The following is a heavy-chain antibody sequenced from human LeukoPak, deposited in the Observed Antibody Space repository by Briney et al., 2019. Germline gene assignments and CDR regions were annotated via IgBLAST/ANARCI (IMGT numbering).Heavy chain of an antibody. Sequence: PSETLSLTCAVYGGSFSAYYWTWLRQPPGKGLEWVGEINHSGSSNYNSSLRSRVTISVDTSYKQFSLRLSSVTAADTAVYYCAPRGDIEHSYVYGKWFDPWGQGTRVTVSS. CDR1: GGSFSAYY. J-gene: IGHJ5*02. V-gene: IGHV4-34*01. D-gene: IGHD5-18*01. CDR3: APRGDIEHSYVYGKWFDP. CDR2: INHSGSS.